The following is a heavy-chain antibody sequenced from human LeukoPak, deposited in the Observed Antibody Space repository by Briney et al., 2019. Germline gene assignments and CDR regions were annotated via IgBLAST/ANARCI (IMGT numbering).Heavy chain of an antibody. CDR2: ISGSGGST. CDR1: GFTFSSYA. J-gene: IGHJ4*02. D-gene: IGHD5-24*01. Sequence: GGSLRLSCAASGFTFSSYAMSWVRQAPGKGLEWASAISGSGGSTYYADSVKGRFTISRDNSKNTLYLQMNSLRAEDTAVYYCAKGGLRGWLQSQYYFDYWGQGTLVTVSS. CDR3: AKGGLRGWLQSQYYFDY. V-gene: IGHV3-23*01.